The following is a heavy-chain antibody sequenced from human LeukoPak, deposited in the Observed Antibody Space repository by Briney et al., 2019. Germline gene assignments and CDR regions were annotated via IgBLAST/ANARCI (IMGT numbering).Heavy chain of an antibody. J-gene: IGHJ4*02. CDR1: GFTVSSNY. CDR3: ARDRLHYDSLTGYPAD. V-gene: IGHV3-66*01. Sequence: PGGSLRLSCADSGFTVSSNYMRWVRQAPGKGLEWVSVIYSVGSTHYADSVKGRFTISRDNSKNTLYLQMNSLRAEDTAVYYCARDRLHYDSLTGYPADWGQGTLVTVPS. D-gene: IGHD3-9*01. CDR2: IYSVGST.